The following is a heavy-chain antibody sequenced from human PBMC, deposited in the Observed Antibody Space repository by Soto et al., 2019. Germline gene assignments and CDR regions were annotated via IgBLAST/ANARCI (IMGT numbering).Heavy chain of an antibody. Sequence: GGSLRLSCVASGFTLSTYWMSWVRQAPGKGLEWVASINQDCGTTDYAAPVKGRFTISRDDSKNTLYPQMTSLNPEDTAVYYCTRGSPDSFDIWGQGTMVTV. V-gene: IGHV3-15*01. CDR2: INQDCGTT. CDR3: TRGSPDSFDI. D-gene: IGHD3-10*01. J-gene: IGHJ3*02. CDR1: GFTLSTYW.